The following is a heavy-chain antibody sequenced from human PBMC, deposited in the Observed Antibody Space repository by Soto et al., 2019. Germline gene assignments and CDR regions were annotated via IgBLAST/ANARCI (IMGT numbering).Heavy chain of an antibody. CDR3: GSTNYNPSLKSRVTISVDTSKNQFSLKLSSVAAADTAVYYCARGVTAIFGVVTNMGRDYYYYMDV. CDR1: GFTFRGYA. Sequence: GGSQRLSCAASGFTFRGYARSWVRQAPGKGLEWVSAISGSGGSTYYADSVKGRFTISRDNSKNTLYLQMSSLRAEDTAIYYSGSTNYNPSLKSRVTISVDTSKNQFSLKLSSVAAADTAVYYCARGVTAIFGVVTNMGRDYYYYMDVWGKGTTVTVSS. V-gene: IGHV3-23*01. D-gene: IGHD3-10*01. J-gene: IGHJ6*03. CDR2: ISGSGGST.